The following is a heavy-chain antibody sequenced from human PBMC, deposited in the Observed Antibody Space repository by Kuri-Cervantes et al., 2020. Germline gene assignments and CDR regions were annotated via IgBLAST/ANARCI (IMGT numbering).Heavy chain of an antibody. CDR3: AKVPRYYYDDMGAFDI. J-gene: IGHJ3*02. CDR1: GFTFDEYA. D-gene: IGHD3-22*01. V-gene: IGHV3-9*01. CDR2: ISWNSGSI. Sequence: LTCASSGFTFDEYAIHCVRQASGKGLECVSGISWNSGSIGYADSVRGRFTISRDNAKNSLYLQMNSLRPEDTALYYCAKVPRYYYDDMGAFDIWGQGTMVTVSS.